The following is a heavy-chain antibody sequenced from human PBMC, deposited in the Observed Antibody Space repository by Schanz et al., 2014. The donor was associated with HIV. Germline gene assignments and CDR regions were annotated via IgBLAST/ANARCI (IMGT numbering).Heavy chain of an antibody. V-gene: IGHV3-30*03. Sequence: QVHLVESGGGVAQPGRSLRLSCAASGLTFNSFGIHWVRQAPGKGLEWVAVISYDAVNKFYADSVQGRFTISRDDSKNTVSLQMDDLRDEDTALYYCARDALPSSVRGMISNWFDPWGQGTLVTVSS. CDR2: ISYDAVNK. J-gene: IGHJ5*02. D-gene: IGHD3-10*01. CDR3: ARDALPSSVRGMISNWFDP. CDR1: GLTFNSFG.